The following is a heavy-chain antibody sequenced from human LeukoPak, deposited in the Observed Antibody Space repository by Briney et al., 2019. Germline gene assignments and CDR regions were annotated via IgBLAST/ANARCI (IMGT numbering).Heavy chain of an antibody. D-gene: IGHD3-9*01. Sequence: GGSLRLSCAASGFTFSSYAMSWVRQAPGKGLEWVSAISGSGGSTYYADSVKGRFAISRDNSKHTVYLQMDSLRAEDTAVYYCAKSHVSTATGTGRYFDYWGQGTLVTASS. CDR2: ISGSGGST. V-gene: IGHV3-23*01. CDR3: AKSHVSTATGTGRYFDY. CDR1: GFTFSSYA. J-gene: IGHJ4*02.